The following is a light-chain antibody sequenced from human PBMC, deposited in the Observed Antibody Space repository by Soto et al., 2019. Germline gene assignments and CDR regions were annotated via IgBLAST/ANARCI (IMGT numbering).Light chain of an antibody. CDR1: SSDVGGYNF. V-gene: IGLV2-14*01. CDR2: DVA. CDR3: SSLTSFNSFV. Sequence: QSVLAQPASVSGSPGQSITISCTGTSSDVGGYNFVSWYQQHPGKAPKLMIYDVANRPSGVSHRFSGSKSGNTASLTISGLQAEVEADYYCSSLTSFNSFVFRTVTKVTVL. J-gene: IGLJ1*01.